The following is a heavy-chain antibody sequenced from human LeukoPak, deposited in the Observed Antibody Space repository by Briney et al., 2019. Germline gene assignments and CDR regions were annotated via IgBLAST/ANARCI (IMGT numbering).Heavy chain of an antibody. V-gene: IGHV3-30*04. Sequence: PGGSLRLSCAASGFTFSSYAMHWVRQAPGKGLEWVAVISYDGSNKYYADSVKGRFTISRDNSKNTLYLQMNSLRAEDTAVYYCAKDRRLGELSLFLYFDYWGQGTLVTVSS. J-gene: IGHJ4*02. CDR3: AKDRRLGELSLFLYFDY. CDR1: GFTFSSYA. CDR2: ISYDGSNK. D-gene: IGHD3-16*02.